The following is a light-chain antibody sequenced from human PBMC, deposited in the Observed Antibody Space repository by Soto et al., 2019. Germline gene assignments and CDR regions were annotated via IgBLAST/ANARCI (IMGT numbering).Light chain of an antibody. CDR3: SSYTTTSTLV. J-gene: IGLJ3*02. CDR2: EVR. Sequence: QSVLTQPASVSGSPGQSITISCTGTSSDVGGYNLASWYQQRPGEAPKLIISEVRNRPSGISYRFTGSKSGNTASLTISGLQTEDEADYYCSSYTTTSTLVFGGGTKVTVL. CDR1: SSDVGGYNL. V-gene: IGLV2-14*01.